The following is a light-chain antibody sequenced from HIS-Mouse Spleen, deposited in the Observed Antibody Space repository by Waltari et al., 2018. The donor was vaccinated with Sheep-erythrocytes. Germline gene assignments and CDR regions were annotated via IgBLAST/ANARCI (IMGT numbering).Light chain of an antibody. CDR2: AAS. CDR1: QGISSW. Sequence: DIQMTQSPSSVSASVGDRVTITCRAIQGISSWIAWYQQKPGKAPKLRIYAASSLQSGVPSRFSGSGSGTDFTLTISSLQTEDFETYYCQQANSFPITFGQGTRLEIK. V-gene: IGKV1-12*01. CDR3: QQANSFPIT. J-gene: IGKJ5*01.